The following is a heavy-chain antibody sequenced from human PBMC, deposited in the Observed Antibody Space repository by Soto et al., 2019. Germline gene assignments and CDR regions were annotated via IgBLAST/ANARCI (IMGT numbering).Heavy chain of an antibody. Sequence: EAQVLESGGGLVQPGGSLRLSCAASGFTFSSYAMSWVRQVPGKGLEWVSGISGSGGSTYYTDSVEGRFTISRDNSKNMLYLQVSSLRAEDTAVYHCAKDKSDSGMIDGLMDVWGQGTTVTVSS. V-gene: IGHV3-23*01. CDR1: GFTFSSYA. D-gene: IGHD2-21*01. J-gene: IGHJ6*02. CDR3: AKDKSDSGMIDGLMDV. CDR2: ISGSGGST.